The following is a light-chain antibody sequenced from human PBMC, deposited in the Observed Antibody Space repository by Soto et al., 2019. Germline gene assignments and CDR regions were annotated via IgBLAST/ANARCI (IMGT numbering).Light chain of an antibody. J-gene: IGLJ3*02. Sequence: QSALTQPASVSGSPGQSITISCTGTSSDIGTYNYVSWYQQHPGKAPKLMIYEVSNRPSGVSNRFSGSKSDNTASLTISGLQAEDEADYYCNSYTTNNTRVFGGGTKVTVL. CDR1: SSDIGTYNY. V-gene: IGLV2-14*01. CDR2: EVS. CDR3: NSYTTNNTRV.